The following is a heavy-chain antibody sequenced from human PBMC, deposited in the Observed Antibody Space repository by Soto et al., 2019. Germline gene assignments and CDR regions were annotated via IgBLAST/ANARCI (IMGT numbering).Heavy chain of an antibody. D-gene: IGHD1-7*01. V-gene: IGHV4-59*01. CDR1: GGSISSYY. CDR2: IYYSGST. Sequence: LSLTCTVSGGSISSYYWSWIRQPPGKGLEWIGYIYYSGSTNYNPSLKSRVTISVDTSKNQFSLKLSSVTAADTAVYYCARENWNYVYNWFGPWGQGTLVTVSS. CDR3: ARENWNYVYNWFGP. J-gene: IGHJ5*02.